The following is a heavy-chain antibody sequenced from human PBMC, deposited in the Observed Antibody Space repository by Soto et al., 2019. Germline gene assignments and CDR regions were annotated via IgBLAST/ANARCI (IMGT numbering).Heavy chain of an antibody. CDR3: AREGQQVPLYYFYGMDV. V-gene: IGHV1-18*01. D-gene: IGHD6-13*01. CDR2: ISAYNGNT. J-gene: IGHJ6*04. CDR1: GYSFTSYV. Sequence: SPLNRSRKTSGYSFTSYVISWVRQAPRQGLEWMGWISAYNGNTNYAQKLQGRVTMTTDTSTSTAYMELRSLRSDDTAVYYCAREGQQVPLYYFYGMDVWGKGTTVTVSS.